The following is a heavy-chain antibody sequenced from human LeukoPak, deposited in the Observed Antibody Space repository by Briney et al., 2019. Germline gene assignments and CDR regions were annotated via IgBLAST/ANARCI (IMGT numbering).Heavy chain of an antibody. CDR3: ARAHQGDAFDI. Sequence: PSETLPLTCTVSGGSISSYYWSWIRQPPGKGLEWIGYIYYSGSTNYNPSLKSRVTISVDTSKNQFSLKLSSVTAADTAVYYCARAHQGDAFDIWGQGTMVTVSS. CDR2: IYYSGST. J-gene: IGHJ3*02. V-gene: IGHV4-59*01. CDR1: GGSISSYY.